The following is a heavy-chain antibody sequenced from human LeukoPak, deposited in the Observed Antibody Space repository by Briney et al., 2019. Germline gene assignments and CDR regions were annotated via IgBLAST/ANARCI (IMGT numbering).Heavy chain of an antibody. CDR3: AKDHARGHYDFWSGYPQWWFDP. CDR1: RLPFSSYA. D-gene: IGHD3-3*01. CDR2: ISGSGCST. Sequence: PGGSLRLSCAPSRLPFSSYAMSWVRHAPERGREWDSAISGSGCSTYYGDSVEGRFTLSRDNSKNTLYLQMNSLGAEDTAVYYCAKDHARGHYDFWSGYPQWWFDPWGQGTLVTVSS. V-gene: IGHV3-23*02. J-gene: IGHJ5*02.